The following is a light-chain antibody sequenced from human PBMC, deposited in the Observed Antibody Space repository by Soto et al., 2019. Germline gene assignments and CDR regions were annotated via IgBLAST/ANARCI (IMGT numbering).Light chain of an antibody. Sequence: EIVLTQSPGTLSLSPGERATLSCRASQSVSNYLAWYQQKPGQAPRLLIYGASSRATGIPDRFSGSGSGTDFTLTISRLEPEDFAVYYCQLYGGSPQTFGQGTKVEIK. CDR2: GAS. CDR3: QLYGGSPQT. V-gene: IGKV3-20*01. CDR1: QSVSNY. J-gene: IGKJ1*01.